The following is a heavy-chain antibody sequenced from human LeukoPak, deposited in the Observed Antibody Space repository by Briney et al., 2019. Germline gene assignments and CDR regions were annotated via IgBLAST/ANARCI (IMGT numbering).Heavy chain of an antibody. CDR3: AHYGDYRFLYYFDH. D-gene: IGHD4-17*01. CDR2: IYWDDNK. V-gene: IGHV2-5*02. J-gene: IGHJ4*02. CDR1: WFSLSSSGVA. Sequence: SGPTLVKPTQTLTLTCTFSWFSLSSSGVAVGWIRQPPAKALDWLALIYWDDNKVYSPSLKSRLTITKDTSKNQVVLTMTNMDPVDTATYYCAHYGDYRFLYYFDHWGQGTLVTVSS.